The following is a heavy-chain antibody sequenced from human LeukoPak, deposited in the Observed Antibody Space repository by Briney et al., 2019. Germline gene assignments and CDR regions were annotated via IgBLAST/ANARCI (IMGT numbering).Heavy chain of an antibody. CDR1: GFTFSSYG. CDR2: IWYDGSNK. J-gene: IGHJ4*02. V-gene: IGHV3-33*01. CDR3: ARGETYYCDSSGYLFDY. Sequence: GGSLRLSCAASGFTFSSYGMHWVRQAPGKGLEWVAVIWYDGSNKYYADSVKGRFTISRDNSKNTLYLQMNSLRAEDTAVYYCARGETYYCDSSGYLFDYWGQGTLVTVSS. D-gene: IGHD3-22*01.